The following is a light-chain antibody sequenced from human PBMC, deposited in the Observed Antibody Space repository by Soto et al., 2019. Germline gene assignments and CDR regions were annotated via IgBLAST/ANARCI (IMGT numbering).Light chain of an antibody. CDR2: DVS. Sequence: QSALTQPASVSGSPGQSITISCTGTSSDVGGYDYVSWYQQHPAKAPKLLIFDVSKRPSGVSYRFSGSKSGNTASLTISGLQAEDEADYYCSSYASSITLVFGGGTKLTVL. J-gene: IGLJ2*01. V-gene: IGLV2-14*01. CDR1: SSDVGGYDY. CDR3: SSYASSITLV.